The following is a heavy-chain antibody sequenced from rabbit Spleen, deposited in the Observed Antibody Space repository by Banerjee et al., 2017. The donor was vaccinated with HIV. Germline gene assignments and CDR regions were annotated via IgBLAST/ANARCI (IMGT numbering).Heavy chain of an antibody. J-gene: IGHJ4*01. CDR3: VREAGYGGYGDANL. V-gene: IGHV1S7*01. Sequence: QLEESGGGLVKPGGSLTLTCEASGFSFSTYSMSWVRQAPGKGLEWIGYIVPIFGVTYYANWVNGRFTISSHNAQNTLYLELNSLTVADTATYFCVREAGYGGYGDANLWGPGTLVTVS. D-gene: IGHD6-1*01. CDR1: GFSFSTYS. CDR2: IVPIFGVT.